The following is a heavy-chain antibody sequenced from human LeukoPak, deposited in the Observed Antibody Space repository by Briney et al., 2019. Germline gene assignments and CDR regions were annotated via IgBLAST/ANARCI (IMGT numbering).Heavy chain of an antibody. CDR1: GFTFSSYG. V-gene: IGHV3-30*18. CDR3: AKDVVVTANYFDY. Sequence: AGGSLRLSCAASGFTFSSYGMHWVRQAPGKGLEWVAVISYDGSNKYYADSVKGRFTISRDNSKSTLYLQMNSLRAEDTAVYYCAKDVVVTANYFDYWGQGTLVTVSS. CDR2: ISYDGSNK. D-gene: IGHD2-21*02. J-gene: IGHJ4*02.